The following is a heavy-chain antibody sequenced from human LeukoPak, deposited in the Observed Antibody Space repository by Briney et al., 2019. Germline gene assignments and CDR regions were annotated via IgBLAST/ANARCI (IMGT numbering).Heavy chain of an antibody. J-gene: IGHJ4*02. D-gene: IGHD2-2*01. V-gene: IGHV3-48*03. Sequence: GGSLRLSCAASGFTFSSYEMNWVRQAPGKGLEWVSYISSSGSTIYYADSVKGRFTISRDNSKNTLYLQMNSLRAEDTAVYYCAKDYINAPLASIVVVPAAMRLPESWGQGTLVTVSS. CDR3: AKDYINAPLASIVVVPAAMRLPES. CDR1: GFTFSSYE. CDR2: ISSSGSTI.